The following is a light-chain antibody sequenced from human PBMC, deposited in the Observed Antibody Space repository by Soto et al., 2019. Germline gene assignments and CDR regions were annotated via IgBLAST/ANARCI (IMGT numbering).Light chain of an antibody. J-gene: IGKJ1*01. Sequence: EIVLAQTPGTLCWARGERTTRSCRASQSVSSSYLAWYQQKPGQAPRLLIYGASSRATGIPDRFSGSGSGTDFTLTISRLEPEDFAVYYCQQYKTFGQGTKVDIK. CDR2: GAS. V-gene: IGKV3-20*01. CDR1: QSVSSSY. CDR3: QQYKT.